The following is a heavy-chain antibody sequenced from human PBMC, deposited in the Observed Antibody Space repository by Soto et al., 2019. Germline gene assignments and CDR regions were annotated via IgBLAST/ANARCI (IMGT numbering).Heavy chain of an antibody. CDR1: GFTFSTYA. D-gene: IGHD6-13*01. CDR3: AYSSTPFDY. V-gene: IGHV3-23*01. J-gene: IGHJ4*02. CDR2: VSGSGGST. Sequence: GGSLRLSCAASGFTFSTYAMAWVRQAPGKGLEWVSGVSGSGGSTYYADSVKGRFTISRDNSKNTLYLQMNSLRAEDTAVYYCAYSSTPFDYWGQGTLVTVSS.